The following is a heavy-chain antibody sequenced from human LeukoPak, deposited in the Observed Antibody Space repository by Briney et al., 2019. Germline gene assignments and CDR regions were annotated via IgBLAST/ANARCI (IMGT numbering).Heavy chain of an antibody. Sequence: GGSLRLSCAASGFTVSSSYMSWVRHTPGKGLEWVSLIYSGGSTYYADSVKGRLTISRDNSKNTLYLQMNSLRAEDTAVYYCASRDKGYYYGMDVWGQGTTVTVSS. CDR3: ASRDKGYYYGMDV. J-gene: IGHJ6*02. CDR1: GFTVSSSY. CDR2: IYSGGST. V-gene: IGHV3-66*01. D-gene: IGHD5-24*01.